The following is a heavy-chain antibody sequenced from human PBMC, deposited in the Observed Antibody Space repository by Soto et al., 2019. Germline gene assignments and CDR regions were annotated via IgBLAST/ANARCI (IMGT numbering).Heavy chain of an antibody. J-gene: IGHJ4*02. CDR2: IKEDGSEK. CDR3: ASLGSGDYGGYVGSDY. V-gene: IGHV3-7*05. Sequence: ELHLVESGGGLVQPGGSLRLSCAATGFSFSVSYMTWVRQAPGKGLEWVATIKEDGSEKYYADSVRGRFTISKDNAERSLWLQMSSLRAEDTAVYYCASLGSGDYGGYVGSDYWGQGTLVTVSS. D-gene: IGHD5-12*01. CDR1: GFSFSVSY.